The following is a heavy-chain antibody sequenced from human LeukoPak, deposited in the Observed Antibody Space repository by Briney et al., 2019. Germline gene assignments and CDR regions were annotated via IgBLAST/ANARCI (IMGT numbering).Heavy chain of an antibody. J-gene: IGHJ4*02. CDR2: IIPIFGTA. CDR3: AKDSCSGGSCYYYYFDY. D-gene: IGHD2-15*01. Sequence: SVKVSCKASGGTFSSYAISWVRQAPGQGLEWMGGIIPIFGTANYAQKFQGRVTITTDESTSTAYMELSSLRSEDTAVYYCAKDSCSGGSCYYYYFDYWGQGTLVTVSS. V-gene: IGHV1-69*05. CDR1: GGTFSSYA.